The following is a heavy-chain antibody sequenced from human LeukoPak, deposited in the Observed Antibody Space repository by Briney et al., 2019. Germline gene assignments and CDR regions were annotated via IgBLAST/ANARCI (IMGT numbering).Heavy chain of an antibody. CDR1: GYSISSGYY. CDR3: AKDLSGEYYFDY. D-gene: IGHD3-10*01. Sequence: PSETLSLTCAVSGYSISSGYYWGWIRPPPGKGLEWIGSIYHSGSTYYNPSLKSRVTISVDTSKNQFSLKLSSVTAADTAVYYCAKDLSGEYYFDYWGQGTLVTVSS. J-gene: IGHJ4*02. V-gene: IGHV4-38-2*02. CDR2: IYHSGST.